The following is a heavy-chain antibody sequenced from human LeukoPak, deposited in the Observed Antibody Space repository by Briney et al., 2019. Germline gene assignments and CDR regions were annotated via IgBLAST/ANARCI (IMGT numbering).Heavy chain of an antibody. V-gene: IGHV3-74*01. CDR3: VGGYDPHY. Sequence: GWSLRLSCAASGFTFSNFWMHWVRQAPGKGLVWGSRINNDGSDTSYADSVKGRLTISRDSTKNTLHLQMNSLRAEDTAIYYCVGGYDPHYWGQGTLVTVSS. J-gene: IGHJ4*02. CDR2: INNDGSDT. D-gene: IGHD2-8*02. CDR1: GFTFSNFW.